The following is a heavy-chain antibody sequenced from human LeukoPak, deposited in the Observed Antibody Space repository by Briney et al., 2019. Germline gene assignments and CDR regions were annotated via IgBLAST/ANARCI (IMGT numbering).Heavy chain of an antibody. CDR3: AKDYYDSGSYGYFDP. CDR1: GFTFSNYA. D-gene: IGHD3-10*01. CDR2: ISGNGINT. V-gene: IGHV3-23*01. Sequence: GGSLRLSCAASGFTFSNYAMSWVRQAPGKGLEWVSTISGNGINTYYADSEKGRFTIYRDNSENTLYLQVNILRAEDTAIYYCAKDYYDSGSYGYFDPWGQGTLVTVSS. J-gene: IGHJ5*02.